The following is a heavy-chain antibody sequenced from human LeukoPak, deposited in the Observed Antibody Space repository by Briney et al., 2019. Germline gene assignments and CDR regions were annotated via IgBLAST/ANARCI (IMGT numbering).Heavy chain of an antibody. J-gene: IGHJ6*03. CDR3: ARTQNYYYYYMDV. CDR2: ICYSGST. CDR1: GGSISSYY. V-gene: IGHV4-59*01. Sequence: SETLSLTCTVSGGSISSYYWSWIRQPPGKGLEWIGYICYSGSTNYNPSLKSRVTISVDTSKNQFSLKLSSVTAADTAVYYCARTQNYYYYYMDVWGKGTTVTVSS.